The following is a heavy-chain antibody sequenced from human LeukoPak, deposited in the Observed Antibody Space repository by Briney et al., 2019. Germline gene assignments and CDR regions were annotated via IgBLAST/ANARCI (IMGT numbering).Heavy chain of an antibody. CDR2: IRFDGTNK. J-gene: IGHJ4*02. Sequence: GGSLRLSCATSGFTFSSYGMHWVRQAPGKGLEWVAFIRFDGTNKYYADSVKGRFSISRDNSKNTLYLQMSSLRPEDTAVYYCAKSGGYFLDYWGQGTLVTVSS. CDR1: GFTFSSYG. D-gene: IGHD3-10*01. V-gene: IGHV3-30*02. CDR3: AKSGGYFLDY.